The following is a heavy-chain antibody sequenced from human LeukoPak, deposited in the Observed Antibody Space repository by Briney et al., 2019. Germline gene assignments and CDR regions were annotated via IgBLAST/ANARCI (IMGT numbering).Heavy chain of an antibody. Sequence: ASVKVSCKASGYTLTGYYMHWVRQAPGQGLEWMGRINPNSGGTNYAQKFQGRVTMTRDTSISTAYMELSRLRSDDTAVHYCARDYYGSGSYYAPTDYWGQGTLVTVSS. D-gene: IGHD3-10*01. J-gene: IGHJ4*02. CDR2: INPNSGGT. V-gene: IGHV1-2*06. CDR3: ARDYYGSGSYYAPTDY. CDR1: GYTLTGYY.